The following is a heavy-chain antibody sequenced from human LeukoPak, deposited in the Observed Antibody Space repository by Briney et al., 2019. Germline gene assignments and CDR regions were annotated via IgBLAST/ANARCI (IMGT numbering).Heavy chain of an antibody. Sequence: PSETLSLTCAVYGGSFSGYYWSWIRQPPGKGLEWIGEINHSGSTNYNPSLKSRVTKSVDTSKNQFSLKLSSVTAADTAVYYCARPATVWGSYRYLYFQHWGQGTLVTVSS. D-gene: IGHD3-16*02. V-gene: IGHV4-34*01. CDR1: GGSFSGYY. CDR2: INHSGST. J-gene: IGHJ1*01. CDR3: ARPATVWGSYRYLYFQH.